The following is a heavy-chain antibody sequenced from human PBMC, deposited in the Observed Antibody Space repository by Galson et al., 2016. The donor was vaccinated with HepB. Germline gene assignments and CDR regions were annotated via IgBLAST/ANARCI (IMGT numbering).Heavy chain of an antibody. J-gene: IGHJ6*02. CDR3: ARDAMPISCSSTSCQYYGMDV. Sequence: SLRLSCAASGFTFSSYSMNWVRQAPGKGLEWVSYISSSSSAIHYADSVKGRFTISRDNAKNSLYMQMNSPSAEDTAVYYCARDAMPISCSSTSCQYYGMDVWGQGTTVTVS. D-gene: IGHD2-2*01. CDR2: ISSSSSAI. V-gene: IGHV3-48*01. CDR1: GFTFSSYS.